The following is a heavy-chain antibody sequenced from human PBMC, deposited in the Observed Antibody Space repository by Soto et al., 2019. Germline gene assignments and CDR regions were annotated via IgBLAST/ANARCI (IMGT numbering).Heavy chain of an antibody. CDR2: IYSGGST. Sequence: EVQLVESGGGLVQPGGSLRLSCAASGFTVSSNYMSWVRQAPGKGLEWVSVIYSGGSTYYADSVKGRFTISRDNSKNTLYLQMNSLRGEDTAVDYCARDSGGQYQLLRYYYYGMDVWGQGTTVTVSS. J-gene: IGHJ6*02. CDR3: ARDSGGQYQLLRYYYYGMDV. V-gene: IGHV3-66*01. CDR1: GFTVSSNY. D-gene: IGHD2-2*01.